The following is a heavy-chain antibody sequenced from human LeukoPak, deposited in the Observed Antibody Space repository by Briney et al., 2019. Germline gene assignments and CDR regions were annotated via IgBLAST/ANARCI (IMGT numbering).Heavy chain of an antibody. D-gene: IGHD5-18*01. CDR1: GFTFSSYS. CDR2: ISSGSKYI. Sequence: PGGSLRLSCAASGFTFSSYSMNWVRQAPGRGREGVSSISSGSKYIYNADSVKGRFTISRHNAKNSLYLKMTSLRAEDTAVYYCARALSYSYGSMAFWGQGTLVIVSS. CDR3: ARALSYSYGSMAF. V-gene: IGHV3-21*01. J-gene: IGHJ4*02.